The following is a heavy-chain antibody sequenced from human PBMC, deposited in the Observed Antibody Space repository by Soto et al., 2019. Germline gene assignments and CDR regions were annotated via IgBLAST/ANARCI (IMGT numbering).Heavy chain of an antibody. CDR2: IYYNGST. J-gene: IGHJ4*02. Sequence: QVQLQESGPGLVKPSETLSLTCTVSGGSVSSASFYWSWIRQPPGKGLDWIGSIYYNGSTNYNPSVKSLVSISVDTSKNQFSLKLSSVTAADTAVYYCARSLTYSTNWWFDYWGQGTLVTVSS. CDR1: GGSVSSASFY. CDR3: ARSLTYSTNWWFDY. V-gene: IGHV4-61*01. D-gene: IGHD6-13*01.